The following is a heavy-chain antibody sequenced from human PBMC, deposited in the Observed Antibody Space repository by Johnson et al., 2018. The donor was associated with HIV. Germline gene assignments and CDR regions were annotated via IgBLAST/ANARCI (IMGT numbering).Heavy chain of an antibody. D-gene: IGHD1-14*01. V-gene: IGHV3-11*04. CDR2: ISSSGSTI. CDR3: ARDAHRTDDAFDI. J-gene: IGHJ3*02. Sequence: QMQLVESGGGLVKPGGSLRLSCAASGFTFSDYYMSWIRQAPGKGLEWLSYISSSGSTIYYSGSVKGRFTISRDNAKNSLYLQMTSLRAEDTAVYYCARDAHRTDDAFDIWGQGTMVTVSS. CDR1: GFTFSDYY.